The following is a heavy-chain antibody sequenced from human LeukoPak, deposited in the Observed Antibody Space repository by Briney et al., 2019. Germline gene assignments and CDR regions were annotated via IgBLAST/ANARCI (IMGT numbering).Heavy chain of an antibody. J-gene: IGHJ5*02. V-gene: IGHV3-23*01. CDR3: ATRTIFGVVIP. CDR1: GFTFSDYW. Sequence: GGSLRLSCGVSGFTFSDYWMNWVRQAPGKGLEWVSAISGSGGSTYYADSVKGRFTISRDNSKNTLYLQMNSLRAEDTAVYYCATRTIFGVVIPWGQGTLVTVSS. D-gene: IGHD3-3*01. CDR2: ISGSGGST.